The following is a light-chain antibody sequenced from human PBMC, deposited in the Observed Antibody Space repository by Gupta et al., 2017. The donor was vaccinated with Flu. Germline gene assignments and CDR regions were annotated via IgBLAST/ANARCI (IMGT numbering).Light chain of an antibody. CDR2: WAS. CDR1: HSVLSSSAKRNS. Sequence: DIVMTQSPDSLAVSLGERAPINCKSSHSVLSSSAKRNSLAWYQHKPGQPPKLLIYWASNRESGVPDRFSGGGSGTDFTLTISSLQAEDVAVYYCHQYDSIPYTFGQGTRLEIK. V-gene: IGKV4-1*01. CDR3: HQYDSIPYT. J-gene: IGKJ2*01.